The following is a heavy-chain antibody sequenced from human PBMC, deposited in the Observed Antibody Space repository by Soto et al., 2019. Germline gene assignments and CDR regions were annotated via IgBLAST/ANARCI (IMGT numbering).Heavy chain of an antibody. CDR3: VREDWHRFDS. V-gene: IGHV3-7*01. J-gene: IGHJ4*02. Sequence: EVQLVESGGRLVQPGGSLRLSCAASGFMFSAYWMSWVRQDPGKGLEWVATISGGASDKLDLDSVKGRFTISRDDSKNTLSLQMNSLRDEDTAVYYCVREDWHRFDSWGQGTLVTVSS. CDR2: ISGGASDK. D-gene: IGHD2-21*01. CDR1: GFMFSAYW.